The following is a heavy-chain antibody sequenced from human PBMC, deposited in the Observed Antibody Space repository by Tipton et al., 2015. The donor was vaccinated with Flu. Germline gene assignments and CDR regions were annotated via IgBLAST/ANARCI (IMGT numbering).Heavy chain of an antibody. J-gene: IGHJ6*02. CDR1: GGSISSYY. D-gene: IGHD4-11*01. Sequence: TLSLTCTVSGGSISSYYWSWIRQPPGKGLEWIGYIYYSGSTNYNPSLKSRVTISVDTSKNQFSLKLNSVTAADTAVYYCASATAVTTSGMDVWGQGTTVTFSS. CDR3: ASATAVTTSGMDV. CDR2: IYYSGST. V-gene: IGHV4-59*01.